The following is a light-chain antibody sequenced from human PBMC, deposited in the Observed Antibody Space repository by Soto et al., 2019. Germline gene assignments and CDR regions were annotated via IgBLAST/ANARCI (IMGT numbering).Light chain of an antibody. CDR1: QGINIF. Sequence: DIQLTLSPSFLSASVGDRVTITCRASQGINIFLAWFQQKPGKAPNLLISAASTLQSGVPSRFSGSGSETEFTLTITSLQPEDSATYYCQQRNSYPRTFGQGTKVEIK. CDR2: AAS. CDR3: QQRNSYPRT. V-gene: IGKV1-9*01. J-gene: IGKJ2*01.